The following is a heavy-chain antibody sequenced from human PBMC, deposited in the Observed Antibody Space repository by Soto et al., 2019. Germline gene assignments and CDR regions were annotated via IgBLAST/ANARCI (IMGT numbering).Heavy chain of an antibody. V-gene: IGHV1-69*13. D-gene: IGHD5-12*01. CDR2: IIPIFGTA. J-gene: IGHJ6*02. CDR3: ARFTQLGRDGYNYGYYYYGMDV. Sequence: SVKVSCKASGGTFSSYAISWVRQAPGQGLEWMGGIIPIFGTANYAQKFQGRVTITADESTSTAYMELSSLRSEDTAVYYCARFTQLGRDGYNYGYYYYGMDVWGQGTTVTVSS. CDR1: GGTFSSYA.